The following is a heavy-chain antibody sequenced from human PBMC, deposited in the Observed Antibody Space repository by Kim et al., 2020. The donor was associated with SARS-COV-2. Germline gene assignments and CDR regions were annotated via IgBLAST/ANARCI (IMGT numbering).Heavy chain of an antibody. V-gene: IGHV3-21*01. J-gene: IGHJ4*02. CDR3: ARSRELITIDY. Sequence: IYYADSVKGRFTISRDNAKNSLYLQMNSLRAEDTAVYYCARSRELITIDYWGQGTLVTVSS. CDR2: I. D-gene: IGHD3-16*01.